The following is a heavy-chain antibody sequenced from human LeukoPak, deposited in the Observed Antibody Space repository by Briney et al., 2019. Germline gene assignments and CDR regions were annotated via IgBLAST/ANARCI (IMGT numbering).Heavy chain of an antibody. CDR1: GFTFSSYA. Sequence: GGSLRLSCAASGFTFSSYAMSWVRQAPGKGLEWVSAISGSGGSTYYADSVKGRFTISRDNSKNTLYLQMNSLRAEDTAVYYCAREGYVQLDRRQLGRYAFDIWGQGTMVTVSS. CDR3: AREGYVQLDRRQLGRYAFDI. D-gene: IGHD1-1*01. J-gene: IGHJ3*02. V-gene: IGHV3-23*01. CDR2: ISGSGGST.